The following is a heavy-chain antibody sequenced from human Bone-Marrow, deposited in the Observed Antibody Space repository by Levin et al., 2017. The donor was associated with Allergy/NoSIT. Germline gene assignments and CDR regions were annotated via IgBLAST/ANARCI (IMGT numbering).Heavy chain of an antibody. J-gene: IGHJ4*02. CDR3: AKDRSLERRGIFDY. V-gene: IGHV3-23*01. CDR2: ISGSGGET. CDR1: GFTFSSYA. D-gene: IGHD1-1*01. Sequence: GGSLRLSCAASGFTFSSYAMSWARQAPGKGLEWVSGISGSGGETYYADSVKGRFTISRDNSKNTLHLQMNSLGAEDTAVDFCAKDRSLERRGIFDYWGQGTLVTVSS.